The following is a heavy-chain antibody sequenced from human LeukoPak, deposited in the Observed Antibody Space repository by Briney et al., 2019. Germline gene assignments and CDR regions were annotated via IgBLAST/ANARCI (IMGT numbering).Heavy chain of an antibody. CDR1: GYTFIGYY. CDR3: AKDHTIRSFDS. J-gene: IGHJ4*02. D-gene: IGHD1-14*01. Sequence: GASVKVSFKASGYTFIGYYMHWVRQAPGQGLEWMGWINPNSGGTNYAQKFQGRVTMTRDRSISTAYMELSSLRSDDTSVYYCAKDHTIRSFDSWGQGTLVTVSS. V-gene: IGHV1-2*02. CDR2: INPNSGGT.